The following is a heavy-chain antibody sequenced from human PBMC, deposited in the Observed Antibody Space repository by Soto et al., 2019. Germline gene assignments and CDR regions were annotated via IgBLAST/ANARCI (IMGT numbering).Heavy chain of an antibody. CDR2: IIPIFGTA. CDR3: ARGGSTIFVTYGMDV. D-gene: IGHD3-3*01. J-gene: IGHJ6*02. CDR1: GGTFSSYD. V-gene: IGHV1-69*01. Sequence: SVQVSCKSSGGTFSSYDNIFVRQAPGQGLEWMGGIIPIFGTANYAQKFQGRVTITADESTSTAYLELSSLRSEDTAVYYCARGGSTIFVTYGMDVWGQGTMVTVSS.